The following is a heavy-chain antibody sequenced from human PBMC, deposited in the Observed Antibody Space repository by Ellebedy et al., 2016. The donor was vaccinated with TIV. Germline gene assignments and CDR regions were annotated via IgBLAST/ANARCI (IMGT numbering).Heavy chain of an antibody. J-gene: IGHJ6*02. V-gene: IGHV3-48*01. CDR2: ISSSSSTV. D-gene: IGHD2-2*01. CDR3: ARASSRAFVVVPADVAVDGMDV. CDR1: EFTFRGNT. Sequence: GESLKISCAASEFTFRGNTMNWARQAPGKGLEWVSYISSSSSTVYYADSVKGRFTISRDNAKNSLYLQMNSLRAEDTAVYYCARASSRAFVVVPADVAVDGMDVWGQGTTVTVSS.